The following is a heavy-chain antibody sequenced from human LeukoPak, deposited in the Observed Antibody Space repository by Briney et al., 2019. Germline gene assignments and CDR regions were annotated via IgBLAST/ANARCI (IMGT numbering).Heavy chain of an antibody. D-gene: IGHD2-2*01. J-gene: IGHJ5*02. CDR1: GFSFSGHD. CDR3: ARADCSSSTCYLRRSWLDP. Sequence: GGSLRLSCAASGFSFSGHDMNWVRQAPGKGLEWVSSISFSSTYIYYADSVRGRFTISRDNAKNSLYLQMNSLRVEDTAVYYCARADCSSSTCYLRRSWLDPWGQGTLVTVSS. CDR2: ISFSSTYI. V-gene: IGHV3-21*01.